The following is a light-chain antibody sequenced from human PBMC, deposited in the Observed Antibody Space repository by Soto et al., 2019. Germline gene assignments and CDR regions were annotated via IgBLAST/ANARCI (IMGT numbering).Light chain of an antibody. V-gene: IGKV1-27*01. CDR3: QNYNSALGT. CDR2: AAS. CDR1: RDISHY. Sequence: DLQMTQSPSSLSASVGDRVTITCRASRDISHYLAWYQQKPGKVPKLLLYAASTLQSGVPSRFSGSGSGTDFTLTISSLQPEDVATYYCQNYNSALGTFGQGTKVEIK. J-gene: IGKJ1*01.